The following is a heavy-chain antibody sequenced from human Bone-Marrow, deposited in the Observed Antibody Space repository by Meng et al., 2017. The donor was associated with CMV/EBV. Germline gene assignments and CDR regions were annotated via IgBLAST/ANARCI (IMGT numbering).Heavy chain of an antibody. CDR1: GFTFSSYG. Sequence: GGPLRFSCAALGFTFSSYGMHWFRKAQGKGLEWVAVIWYDGSNQYYAASVKGRFTFSRDNSKNTLNLQMNSLRAEDTAVYYGARYPRKTYCSSTSCHEGYYYYYYGMDVWGQGTTVTVSS. J-gene: IGHJ6*02. V-gene: IGHV3-33*01. CDR3: ARYPRKTYCSSTSCHEGYYYYYYGMDV. D-gene: IGHD2-2*01. CDR2: IWYDGSNQ.